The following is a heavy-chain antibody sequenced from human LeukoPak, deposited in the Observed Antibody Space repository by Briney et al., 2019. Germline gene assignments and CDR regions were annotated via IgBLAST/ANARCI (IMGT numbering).Heavy chain of an antibody. D-gene: IGHD2-21*02. CDR1: GASVKSDY. CDR3: AREGRCSSGGDCYLFDY. Sequence: SETLSLTCSVSGASVKSDYWSWIRQSPGKGLEWIANVYYSGSTNYNPSLKSRVTISVDTSKNQFSLKLSSVTAADTAVYYCAREGRCSSGGDCYLFDYWGQGTLVTVSS. V-gene: IGHV4-59*02. CDR2: VYYSGST. J-gene: IGHJ4*02.